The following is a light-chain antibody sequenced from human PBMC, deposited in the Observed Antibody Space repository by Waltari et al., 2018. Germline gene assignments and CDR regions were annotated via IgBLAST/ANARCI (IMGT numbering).Light chain of an antibody. Sequence: DIVLTQTPLSLSVTPGQPAFISCKSSQSLLLSDGRTFMYWYVQKAGQSPQLLIYEGSKRCSGVPDRFSGSGSGTEFTLHITRVEADDVGVYFCMQSLDLRTFGQGTRVEVK. V-gene: IGKV2D-29*02. CDR1: QSLLLSDGRTF. J-gene: IGKJ1*01. CDR2: EGS. CDR3: MQSLDLRT.